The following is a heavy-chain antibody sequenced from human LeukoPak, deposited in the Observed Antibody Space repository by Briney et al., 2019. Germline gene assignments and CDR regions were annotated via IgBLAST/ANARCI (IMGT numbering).Heavy chain of an antibody. J-gene: IGHJ3*02. CDR2: IYYSGST. CDR3: ARHGGFSYGFLIDAFDI. CDR1: GGSFSGYY. D-gene: IGHD5-18*01. Sequence: KPSETLSLTCAVYGGSFSGYYWSWIRQPPGKGLEWIGNIYYSGSTYYNPSLKSRVTISVDTSKNQFSLKLSSVTAADTAVYYCARHGGFSYGFLIDAFDIWGQGTMVTVSS. V-gene: IGHV4-34*01.